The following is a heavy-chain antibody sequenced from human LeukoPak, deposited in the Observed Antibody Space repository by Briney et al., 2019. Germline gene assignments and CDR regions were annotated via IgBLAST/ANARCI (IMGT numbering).Heavy chain of an antibody. CDR2: IKQDGSEK. J-gene: IGHJ4*02. D-gene: IGHD3-3*01. CDR3: ARVLIGFGVGLSTYFDY. CDR1: GFTFSSYW. V-gene: IGHV3-7*01. Sequence: QPGGSLRLSCAASGFTFSSYWMSWVRQAPGKGLEWVANIKQDGSEKYYVDSVKGRFTISRDNAKNSLYLQMNSLRAEDTAVYYCARVLIGFGVGLSTYFDYWGQGTLVTVSS.